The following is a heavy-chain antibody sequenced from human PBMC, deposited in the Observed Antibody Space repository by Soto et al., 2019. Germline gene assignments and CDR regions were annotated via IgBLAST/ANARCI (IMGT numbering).Heavy chain of an antibody. CDR1: GFTFDDYA. CDR2: ISWNSGSI. V-gene: IGHV3-9*01. Sequence: GGSLRLSCAASGFTFDDYAMHWVRQAPGKGLEWVSGISWNSGSIGYADSVKGRFTISRDNAKNSLYLQMNSLRAEDTALYYWAKDIQATVTTPNDYWGQGTLVTVSS. D-gene: IGHD4-17*01. J-gene: IGHJ4*02. CDR3: AKDIQATVTTPNDY.